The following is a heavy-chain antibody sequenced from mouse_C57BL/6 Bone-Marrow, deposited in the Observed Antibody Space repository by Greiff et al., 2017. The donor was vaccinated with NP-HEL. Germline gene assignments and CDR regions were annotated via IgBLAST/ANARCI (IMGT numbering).Heavy chain of an antibody. J-gene: IGHJ3*01. Sequence: QVQLQQPGAELVKPGASVKLSCKASGYTFTSYWMQWVKQRPGQGLEWIGEIDPSDSYTNYNQKFKGKATLTVDTSSSTAYMQLSSLTSEDSAVYYCAGYGYGWFAYWGQGTLVTVSA. V-gene: IGHV1-50*01. CDR1: GYTFTSYW. D-gene: IGHD2-2*01. CDR3: AGYGYGWFAY. CDR2: IDPSDSYT.